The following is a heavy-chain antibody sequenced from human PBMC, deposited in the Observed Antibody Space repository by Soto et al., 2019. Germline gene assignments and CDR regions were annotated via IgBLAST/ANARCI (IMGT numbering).Heavy chain of an antibody. J-gene: IGHJ4*02. Sequence: PSETLSLTCTVSGGSMYSSGCYWGWIRQPPGRGLEWIGNIDYNGVTYSNPSLKSRVTISRDTSKNQFSLKLTSVTAADTALYYCGKVLVGATGHTDSDSWGPGTLVTVSS. CDR3: GKVLVGATGHTDSDS. D-gene: IGHD2-15*01. CDR2: IDYNGVT. V-gene: IGHV4-39*01. CDR1: GGSMYSSGCY.